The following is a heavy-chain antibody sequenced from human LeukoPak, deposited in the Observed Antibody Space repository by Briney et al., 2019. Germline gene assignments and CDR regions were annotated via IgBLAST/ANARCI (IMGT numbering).Heavy chain of an antibody. Sequence: GGSLRLSCAASGFTFSNAWMSWVRQAPGKGLEWVGRIKSKTDGGTTDYAAPVKGRFTISRDDSKNTLYLQMNSLKTEDTAVYYCTTEGTTYYDFWSGPYYYYYMDVWGKGTTVTVSS. CDR2: IKSKTDGGTT. CDR1: GFTFSNAW. V-gene: IGHV3-15*01. D-gene: IGHD3-3*01. J-gene: IGHJ6*03. CDR3: TTEGTTYYDFWSGPYYYYYMDV.